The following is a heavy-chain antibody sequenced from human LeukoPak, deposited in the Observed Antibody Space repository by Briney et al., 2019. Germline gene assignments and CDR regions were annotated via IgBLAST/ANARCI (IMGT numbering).Heavy chain of an antibody. J-gene: IGHJ4*02. CDR2: VKTRSYGDTT. CDR1: GFAFGDYA. D-gene: IGHD2-8*01. V-gene: IGHV3-49*04. Sequence: GGSLRLSCSAPGFAFGDYAVTWVRQAPGKGLQWVGLVKTRSYGDTTEYAASVKGRFTISRDDSKSIAYLQMDSLKTEDTARYFCAKGSLAGYCTSTTCHTTFYIDFWGQGTVVAVSS. CDR3: AKGSLAGYCTSTTCHTTFYIDF.